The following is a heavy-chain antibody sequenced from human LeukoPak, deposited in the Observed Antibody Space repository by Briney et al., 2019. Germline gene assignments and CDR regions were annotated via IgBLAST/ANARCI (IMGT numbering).Heavy chain of an antibody. J-gene: IGHJ6*04. CDR3: ARSRGLDV. V-gene: IGHV4-4*09. CDR2: IYTSGNT. Sequence: SETLSLTCTVSGGSISSYYWSWIRQPPGKGLEWIGYIYTSGNTNNNPSLKSRVTISVDTSKNQFSLKLSSVTAADTAVYYCARSRGLDVWGKGTTVTVSS. CDR1: GGSISSYY.